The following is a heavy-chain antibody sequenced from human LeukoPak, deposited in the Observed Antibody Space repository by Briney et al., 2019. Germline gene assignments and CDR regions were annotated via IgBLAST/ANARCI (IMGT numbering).Heavy chain of an antibody. D-gene: IGHD4-17*01. J-gene: IGHJ4*02. CDR1: GFTFSSYS. CDR3: ARGGSMTTPRYYFDY. Sequence: PGGSLRLSCAASGFTFSSYSMNWVRQAPGKGLEWVSSISSSSSYIYYADSVKGRFTISRDNAKNSLYLQMNSLRAEDTAVYYCARGGSMTTPRYYFDYWGQGTLVTVSS. CDR2: ISSSSSYI. V-gene: IGHV3-21*01.